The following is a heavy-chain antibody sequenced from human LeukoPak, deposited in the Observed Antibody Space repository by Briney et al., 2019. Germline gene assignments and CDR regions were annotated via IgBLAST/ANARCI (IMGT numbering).Heavy chain of an antibody. CDR2: ISGSGGST. Sequence: GGSLRLSCAASGFTFSSYAMSWVRQAPGKGLEWVSAISGSGGSTYYADSVKGRFTISRDNSKNTLYLQMNSLRAEDTAVYYCAKDLRFRIVGAPIVYWGQGTLVTVSS. CDR1: GFTFSSYA. D-gene: IGHD1-26*01. V-gene: IGHV3-23*01. J-gene: IGHJ4*02. CDR3: AKDLRFRIVGAPIVY.